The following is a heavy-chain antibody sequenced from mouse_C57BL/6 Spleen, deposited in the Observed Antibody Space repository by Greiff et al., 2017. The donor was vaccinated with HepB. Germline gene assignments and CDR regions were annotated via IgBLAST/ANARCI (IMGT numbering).Heavy chain of an antibody. CDR3: ARAPMRGDYDIGAMDY. Sequence: EVKLMESEGGLVQPGSSMKLSCTASGFTFSDYYMAWVRQVPEKGLEWVANINYDGSSTYYLDSLKSRFIISRDNAKNILYLQMSSLKSEDTATYYCARAPMRGDYDIGAMDYWGQGTSVTVSS. D-gene: IGHD2-4*01. V-gene: IGHV5-16*01. CDR2: INYDGSST. CDR1: GFTFSDYY. J-gene: IGHJ4*01.